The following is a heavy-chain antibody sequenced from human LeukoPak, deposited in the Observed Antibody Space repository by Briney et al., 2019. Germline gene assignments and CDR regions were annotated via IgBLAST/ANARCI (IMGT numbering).Heavy chain of an antibody. CDR2: IYYSGST. CDR3: ARAILSGYPDS. V-gene: IGHV4-59*01. CDR1: GGSISTYY. D-gene: IGHD3-3*01. Sequence: SETLSLTCSVSGGSISTYYWTWIRQPPGKGLEWIGYIYYSGSTNYNPSLKSRVTISLDTSKNQFSLKLSSVTAADTAVYYCARAILSGYPDSWGQGILVTVSS. J-gene: IGHJ4*02.